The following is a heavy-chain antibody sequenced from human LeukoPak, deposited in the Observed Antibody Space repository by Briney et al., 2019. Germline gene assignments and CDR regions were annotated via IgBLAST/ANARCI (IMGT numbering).Heavy chain of an antibody. Sequence: ASVKVSCKVSGYTLTELSMHWVRQAPGKGLEWMGGFDPEDGETIYAQKFQGRVTMTEDTSTDTAYMELSSLRSEDTAVYYCATSLTWSGSYSWYFDLWGRGTLVTVSS. CDR1: GYTLTELS. V-gene: IGHV1-24*01. CDR2: FDPEDGET. D-gene: IGHD1-26*01. CDR3: ATSLTWSGSYSWYFDL. J-gene: IGHJ2*01.